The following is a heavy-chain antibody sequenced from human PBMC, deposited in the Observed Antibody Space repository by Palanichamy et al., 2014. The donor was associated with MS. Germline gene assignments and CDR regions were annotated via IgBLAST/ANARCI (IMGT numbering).Heavy chain of an antibody. D-gene: IGHD3-22*01. CDR3: ARGLNYYDSSGYYWI. CDR2: IYSGGST. J-gene: IGHJ4*02. CDR1: GFTVSSTY. Sequence: EVQVVESGGGLIQPGGSLRLSCAASGFTVSSTYMSWVRQAPGKGLEWVSIIYSGGSTKYADSVKGRFTISRDNSKNTLYLQMNYLRAKDTAVYYCARGLNYYDSSGYYWIWGQGTLVTVSS. V-gene: IGHV3-53*01.